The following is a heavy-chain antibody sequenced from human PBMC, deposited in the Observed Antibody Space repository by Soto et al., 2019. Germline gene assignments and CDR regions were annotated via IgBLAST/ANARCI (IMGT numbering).Heavy chain of an antibody. J-gene: IGHJ6*03. CDR2: IYYSGST. CDR1: GGTISSYY. Sequence: SETLSLTCTVSGGTISSYYWSWIRQPPGKGLEWIGYIYYSGSTNYNPSLKSRVTISVDTSKNQFSLKLSSVTAADTAVYYCARGYYYYYMDVWGKGTTVTVSS. CDR3: ARGYYYYYMDV. V-gene: IGHV4-59*01.